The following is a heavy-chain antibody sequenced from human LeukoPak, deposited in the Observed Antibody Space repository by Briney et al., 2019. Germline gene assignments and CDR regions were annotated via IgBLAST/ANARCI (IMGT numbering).Heavy chain of an antibody. J-gene: IGHJ4*02. D-gene: IGHD6-19*01. CDR1: GFTFNTYA. Sequence: GGSLRLSCAASGFTFNTYAMSWVRQAPGKGLEWVSAVSGSGGTTYYADSVKGRFTISRDNSKNTLYLQMNNLRVEDTAVYHCAKSHSSGWSLPCDYWGQGTLVTVSS. V-gene: IGHV3-23*01. CDR3: AKSHSSGWSLPCDY. CDR2: VSGSGGTT.